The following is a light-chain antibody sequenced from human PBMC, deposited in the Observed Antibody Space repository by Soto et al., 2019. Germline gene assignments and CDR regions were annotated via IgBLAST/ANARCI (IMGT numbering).Light chain of an antibody. V-gene: IGLV2-14*02. Sequence: QSVLTQPASVSGSPGQSITISCTGTSSDVGSYNFVSWYQHHPGKAPKLLIYDVSNRPSGVSDRFSGSKSGNTASLTISGLQAEDEADYYCSSETSSSAYVVLGGGTKVTVL. CDR2: DVS. J-gene: IGLJ2*01. CDR1: SSDVGSYNF. CDR3: SSETSSSAYVV.